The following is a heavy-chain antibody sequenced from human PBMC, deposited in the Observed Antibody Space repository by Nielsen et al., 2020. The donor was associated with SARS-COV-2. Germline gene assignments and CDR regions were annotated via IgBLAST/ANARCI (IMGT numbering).Heavy chain of an antibody. CDR2: IYYSGSV. J-gene: IGHJ3*02. CDR1: GGSLSSRNYY. D-gene: IGHD2-2*01. CDR3: ARGDIAVVPSSMILGDDAFDI. Sequence: SETLSLTCTVPGGSLSSRNYYWGWIRQRTGKGLEWIGTIYYSGSVSYNPSLSSRVTISVDTSKKHFSLKLTSVTAADTAVYFCARGDIAVVPSSMILGDDAFDIWGQGTMVRVSS. V-gene: IGHV4-39*02.